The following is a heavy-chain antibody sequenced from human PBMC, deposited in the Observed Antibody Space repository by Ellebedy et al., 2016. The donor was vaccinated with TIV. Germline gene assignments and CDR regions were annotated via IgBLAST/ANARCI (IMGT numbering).Heavy chain of an antibody. CDR2: IKEDGSHK. V-gene: IGHV3-7*01. CDR3: ARGTKEPGTDY. CDR1: GFAVSSKY. Sequence: GESLKISCAASGFAVSSKYMNWVRQAPGKGLEWLANIKEDGSHKKCVDSVKGRFTVSRDNAKNSLYLQMDSLRVEDTAVYYCARGTKEPGTDYWGQGTLVTVSP. J-gene: IGHJ4*02. D-gene: IGHD6-13*01.